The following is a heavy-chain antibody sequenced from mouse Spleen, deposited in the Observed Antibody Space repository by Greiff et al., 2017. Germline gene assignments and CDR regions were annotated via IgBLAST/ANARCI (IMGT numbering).Heavy chain of an antibody. CDR1: GFSFTSYG. V-gene: IGHV2-2*02. CDR2: IWSGGGT. J-gene: IGHJ3*01. CDR3: ARDDCDGVLFAY. D-gene: IGHD2-4*01. Sequence: QVQLQQSGPGLVQPSHTLSISCTASGFSFTSYGVHWVRQSPGQGLEWLGVIWSGGGTAYYDAFISRLSISKDNSKGQVFFNMTCLEANDTAIYYCARDDCDGVLFAYWGQGTLVTVSA.